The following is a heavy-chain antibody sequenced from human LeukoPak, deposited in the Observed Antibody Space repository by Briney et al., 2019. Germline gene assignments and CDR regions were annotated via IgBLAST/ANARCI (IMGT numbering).Heavy chain of an antibody. CDR1: GGSFSGYY. CDR3: ARGRRIVVVTATRWFDP. CDR2: INHSGST. J-gene: IGHJ5*02. Sequence: SETLSLTCAVYGGSFSGYYWSWIRQPPGKGLEWIGEINHSGSTNYNPSLKSRVTISVDTSKNQFSLKLSSVTVADTAVYYCARGRRIVVVTATRWFDPWGQGTLVTVSS. D-gene: IGHD2-21*02. V-gene: IGHV4-34*01.